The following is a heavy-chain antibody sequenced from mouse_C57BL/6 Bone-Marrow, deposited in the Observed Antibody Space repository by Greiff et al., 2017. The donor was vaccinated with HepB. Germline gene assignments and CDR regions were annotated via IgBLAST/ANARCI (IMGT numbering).Heavy chain of an antibody. V-gene: IGHV7-1*01. CDR1: GFTFSDFY. J-gene: IGHJ4*01. CDR2: SRNKANDYTT. D-gene: IGHD2-2*01. Sequence: EVQGVESGGGLVQSGRSLRLSCATSGFTFSDFYMEWVRQAPGKGLEWIAASRNKANDYTTEYSASVKGRFIVSRDTSQSILYLQMNALRAEDTAIYYCARDDGFNYYAMDYWGQGTSVTVSS. CDR3: ARDDGFNYYAMDY.